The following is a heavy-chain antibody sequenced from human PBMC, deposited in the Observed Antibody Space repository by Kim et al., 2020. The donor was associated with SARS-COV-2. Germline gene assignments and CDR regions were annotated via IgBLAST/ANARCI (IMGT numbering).Heavy chain of an antibody. J-gene: IGHJ4*02. CDR2: ISNDSTPI. CDR1: EFTFNDYT. Sequence: GGSLRLSCAASEFTFNDYTMNWVRQAPGKGLEWVSSISNDSTPIYYADSVKGRFTSSRDNAKYSLYLQMNSLRDEDTAVYFCARSRGRYYWGQ. V-gene: IGHV3-21*01. CDR3: ARSRGRYY. D-gene: IGHD2-15*01.